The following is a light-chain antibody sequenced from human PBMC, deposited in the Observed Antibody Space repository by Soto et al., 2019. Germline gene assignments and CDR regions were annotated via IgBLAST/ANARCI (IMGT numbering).Light chain of an antibody. Sequence: EIGMPQSPATLSVSPGARATLSCRASQSVSSNLAWYQQKPGQAPRLLIYGASTRATGIPARFSGSGSGTEFTLTISSLQSEDFAVYYCQQYNNWPTWTFGQGTKVEIK. V-gene: IGKV3-15*01. CDR3: QQYNNWPTWT. J-gene: IGKJ1*01. CDR1: QSVSSN. CDR2: GAS.